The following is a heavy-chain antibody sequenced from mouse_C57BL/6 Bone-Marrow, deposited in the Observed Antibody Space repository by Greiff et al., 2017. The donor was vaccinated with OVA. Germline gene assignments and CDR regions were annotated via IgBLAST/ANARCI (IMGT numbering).Heavy chain of an antibody. CDR2: ISNLAYSI. CDR3: ARGGNSPYAMDY. D-gene: IGHD2-1*01. J-gene: IGHJ4*01. V-gene: IGHV5-15*01. Sequence: EVMLVESGGGLVQPGGSLKLSCAASGFTFSDYGMAWVRQAPRKGPEWVAFISNLAYSIYYADTVTGRLTISRENAKNTLYLEMSSLRSEDTAMYYCARGGNSPYAMDYWGQGTSVSVSS. CDR1: GFTFSDYG.